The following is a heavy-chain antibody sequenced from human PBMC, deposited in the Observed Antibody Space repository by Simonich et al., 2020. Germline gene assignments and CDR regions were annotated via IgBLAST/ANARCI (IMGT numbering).Heavy chain of an antibody. CDR3: ARGKGWKNAFDI. CDR2: INHSGST. Sequence: QVQLQQWGAGLLKPSETLSLTCAVYGGSFSGYYWSWIRQPPGKGLEWIGEINHSGSTNDNQSLKSRVTISVDTSKNQFSLKLSSVTAADTAVYYCARGKGWKNAFDIWGQETMVTVSS. V-gene: IGHV4-34*01. D-gene: IGHD1-1*01. J-gene: IGHJ3*02. CDR1: GGSFSGYY.